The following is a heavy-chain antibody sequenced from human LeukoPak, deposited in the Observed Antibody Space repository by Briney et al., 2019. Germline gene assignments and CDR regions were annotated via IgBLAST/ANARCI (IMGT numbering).Heavy chain of an antibody. V-gene: IGHV1-3*01. CDR1: GYTFTSYA. D-gene: IGHD3-10*01. CDR3: ARGGYYGSGSVGTFDY. Sequence: ASVKVSCTASGYTFTSYAMHWVRQAPGQRLEWMGWINAGNGNTKYSQKFQGRVTITRDTSASTAYMELSSLRSEDTAVYYCARGGYYGSGSVGTFDYWGQGTLVTVSS. CDR2: INAGNGNT. J-gene: IGHJ4*02.